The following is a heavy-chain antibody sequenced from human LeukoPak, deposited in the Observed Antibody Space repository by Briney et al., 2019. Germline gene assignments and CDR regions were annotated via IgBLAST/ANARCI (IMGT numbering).Heavy chain of an antibody. J-gene: IGHJ6*02. D-gene: IGHD3-22*01. CDR1: GGTLSSYA. Sequence: SVKVSCKASGGTLSSYAISWVRQAPGQGLEWMGGIIPIFGTANYAQKFQGRVTITADESTSTAYMELSSLRSEDTAVYYCARGYYYDSSGYYYYYYGMDVWGQGTTVTVSS. V-gene: IGHV1-69*13. CDR3: ARGYYYDSSGYYYYYYGMDV. CDR2: IIPIFGTA.